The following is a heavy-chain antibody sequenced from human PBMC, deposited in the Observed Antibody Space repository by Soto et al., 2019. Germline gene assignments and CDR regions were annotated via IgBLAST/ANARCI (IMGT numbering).Heavy chain of an antibody. Sequence: GESLKISCKGFGYSFTSYWIAWVRQMPGKGLEWMGIIYPGDSDTRYSPSFQGQVTISTDKSINTAYLQWSSLKPSDTAMYYCARLDSGWYGFDSWGQGTLVTVSS. CDR2: IYPGDSDT. CDR3: ARLDSGWYGFDS. CDR1: GYSFTSYW. V-gene: IGHV5-51*01. J-gene: IGHJ4*02. D-gene: IGHD6-19*01.